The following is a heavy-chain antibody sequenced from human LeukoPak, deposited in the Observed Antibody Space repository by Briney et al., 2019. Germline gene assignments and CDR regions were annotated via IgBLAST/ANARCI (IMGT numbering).Heavy chain of an antibody. J-gene: IGHJ4*02. CDR3: ARDRGYCSSTSCYTFDY. Sequence: ASVKVSCKASGYTFTSYDINWVRQATGQGLEWMGWMNPNSGNTGCAQKFQGRVTITRNTSISTAYMELSSLRSEDTAVYYCARDRGYCSSTSCYTFDYWGQGTLVTVSS. D-gene: IGHD2-2*02. CDR1: GYTFTSYD. V-gene: IGHV1-8*03. CDR2: MNPNSGNT.